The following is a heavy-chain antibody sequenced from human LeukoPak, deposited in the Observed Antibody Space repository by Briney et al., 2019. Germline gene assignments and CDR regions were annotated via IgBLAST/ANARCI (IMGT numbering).Heavy chain of an antibody. CDR2: ISSSSTI. J-gene: IGHJ4*02. V-gene: IGHV3-48*01. D-gene: IGHD3-22*01. Sequence: GGSLRLSCAASGFTFSSYSMNWVRQAPGKGLEWVSYISSSSTIYYADSVKGRFTISRDNAKNSLYPQMNSLRAEDTAVYYCARLKGRNSSGPEVYWGQGTLVTVSS. CDR3: ARLKGRNSSGPEVY. CDR1: GFTFSSYS.